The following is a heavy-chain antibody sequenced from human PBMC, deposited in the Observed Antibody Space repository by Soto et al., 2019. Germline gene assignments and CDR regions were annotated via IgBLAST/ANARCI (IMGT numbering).Heavy chain of an antibody. CDR3: ARGREYYYDSSGYLDY. Sequence: GGSLRLSCAASGFTFSSYWTHWVRQAPGKGLVWVSRINSDGSSTSYADSVKGRFTISRDNAKNTLYLQMNSLRAEDTAVYYCARGREYYYDSSGYLDYWGQGTLVTVSS. D-gene: IGHD3-22*01. CDR1: GFTFSSYW. J-gene: IGHJ4*02. V-gene: IGHV3-74*01. CDR2: INSDGSST.